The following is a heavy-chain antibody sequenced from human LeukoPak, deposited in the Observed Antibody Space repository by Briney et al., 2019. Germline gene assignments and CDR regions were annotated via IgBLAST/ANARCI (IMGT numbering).Heavy chain of an antibody. Sequence: SQTLSLTCTVSGGSIGIDDYYWTWIRQPPGKGLEWIGYIYHRGTTYYNPSLESRVTISVDRSKNQFSLKLSSVTAADTAMFYCARVRDPYYYYMTSGAKGPRSPSP. J-gene: IGHJ6*03. CDR1: GGSIGIDDYY. CDR3: ARVRDPYYYYMTS. CDR2: IYHRGTT. V-gene: IGHV4-30-2*01. D-gene: IGHD5-24*01.